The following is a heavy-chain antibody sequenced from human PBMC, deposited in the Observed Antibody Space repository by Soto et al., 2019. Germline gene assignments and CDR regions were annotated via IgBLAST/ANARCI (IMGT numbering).Heavy chain of an antibody. V-gene: IGHV3-30-3*01. J-gene: IGHJ2*01. Sequence: QVQLVESGGGVVQPGRSLRLSCAASGFTFSSYAMHWVRQAPGKGLEWVAVISYDGSNKYYADSVKGRFTISRDNSKNTLYLQMKSLRAEDTPLYYCARVTIAVAGTAGDFDLWGRGTLVTVSS. CDR1: GFTFSSYA. CDR3: ARVTIAVAGTAGDFDL. D-gene: IGHD6-19*01. CDR2: ISYDGSNK.